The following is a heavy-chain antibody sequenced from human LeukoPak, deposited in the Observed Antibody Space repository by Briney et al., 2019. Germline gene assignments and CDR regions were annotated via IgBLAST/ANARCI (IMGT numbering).Heavy chain of an antibody. V-gene: IGHV4-39*01. CDR1: GGSISSSSYY. D-gene: IGHD1/OR15-1a*01. J-gene: IGHJ4*02. Sequence: NPSETLSLTCTVSGGSISSSSYYWGWIPQPPGKGLDWIGNIYYSGSTYYNPSLKSRVTISVDTSKNQFSLKLTSVTAADTAVYYCARNNIGTRTYDYWGQGTLVTVSS. CDR3: ARNNIGTRTYDY. CDR2: IYYSGST.